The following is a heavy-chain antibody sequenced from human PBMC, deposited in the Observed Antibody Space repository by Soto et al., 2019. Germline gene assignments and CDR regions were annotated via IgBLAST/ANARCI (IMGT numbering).Heavy chain of an antibody. Sequence: HPGGSLRLSCAASGFTVSSNYMSWVRQAPGKGLEWVSVIYSGGSTYYADSVKGRFTISRDNSKNTLYLQMNSLRAEDTAVYYCARDRIGWDYYGSGSSRRNYYFDYWGQGTLVTVSS. D-gene: IGHD3-10*01. J-gene: IGHJ4*02. V-gene: IGHV3-53*01. CDR1: GFTVSSNY. CDR3: ARDRIGWDYYGSGSSRRNYYFDY. CDR2: IYSGGST.